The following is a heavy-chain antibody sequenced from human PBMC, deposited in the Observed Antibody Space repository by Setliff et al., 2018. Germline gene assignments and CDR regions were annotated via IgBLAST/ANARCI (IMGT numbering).Heavy chain of an antibody. CDR1: GSTFSSSG. J-gene: IGHJ4*02. CDR3: SRLVRYCPTTACQWASGAEG. V-gene: IGHV1-18*01. Sequence: RASVKVSCKASGSTFSSSGIKWVRQAPGQGLEWMGWISAYSGNTNYAQKLQGRVTMTTDSSTSTAYMELRSLTSDDTGVYYCSRLVRYCPTTACQWASGAEGWGQGTVVTVSS. CDR2: ISAYSGNT. D-gene: IGHD1-1*01.